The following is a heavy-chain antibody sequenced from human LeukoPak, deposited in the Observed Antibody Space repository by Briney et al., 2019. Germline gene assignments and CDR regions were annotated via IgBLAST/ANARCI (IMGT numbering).Heavy chain of an antibody. J-gene: IGHJ5*02. CDR1: GFTVSSNY. CDR2: ISSSGSTI. Sequence: GGSLRLSCAASGFTVSSNYMSWVRQAPGKGLEWVSYISSSGSTIYYADSVKGRFTISRDNAKNSLYLQMNSLRAEDTAVYYCARDTDDSSGYSNWFDPWGQGTLVTVSS. V-gene: IGHV3-11*01. D-gene: IGHD3-22*01. CDR3: ARDTDDSSGYSNWFDP.